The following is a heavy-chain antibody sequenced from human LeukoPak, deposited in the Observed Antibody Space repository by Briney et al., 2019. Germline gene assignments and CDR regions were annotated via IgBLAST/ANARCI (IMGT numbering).Heavy chain of an antibody. Sequence: GGSMRLACAASGFTFSSHWMSWVRQAPGKGLEWVANTKEDGSEKNYVDSVKGRFTISRDNAKNSLYLQMNALRVEDTAMYYCARSSQGAYDIWGQGTMVTVSS. J-gene: IGHJ3*02. CDR1: GFTFSSHW. CDR2: TKEDGSEK. CDR3: ARSSQGAYDI. V-gene: IGHV3-7*04.